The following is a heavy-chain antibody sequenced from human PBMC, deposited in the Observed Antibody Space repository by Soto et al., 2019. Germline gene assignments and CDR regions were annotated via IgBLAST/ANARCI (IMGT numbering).Heavy chain of an antibody. D-gene: IGHD6-19*01. V-gene: IGHV4-34*01. CDR1: GGSFSGYY. Sequence: QVQLQQWGAGLLKPSETLSLTCAVYGGSFSGYYWSWIRQPPGKGLEWIGEINHSGSTNYNPSLKSRVTISVDTSKNQFSLKLSSVTAADTAVYYCASRRSWYSSGWYIDYWGQGTLVTVSS. CDR2: INHSGST. J-gene: IGHJ4*02. CDR3: ASRRSWYSSGWYIDY.